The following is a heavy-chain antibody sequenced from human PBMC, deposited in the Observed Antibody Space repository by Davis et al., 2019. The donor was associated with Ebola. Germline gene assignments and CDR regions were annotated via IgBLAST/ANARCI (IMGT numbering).Heavy chain of an antibody. Sequence: GESLKISCAASGFTFSSYAMHWVRQAPGKGLEWVAVISYDGSNKYYADSVKGRFTISRDNSKNTLYLQMNSLRAEDTAVYYCARGGYRPAAGYLGYFDYWGQGTLVTVSS. D-gene: IGHD3-16*01. CDR3: ARGGYRPAAGYLGYFDY. J-gene: IGHJ4*02. CDR2: ISYDGSNK. CDR1: GFTFSSYA. V-gene: IGHV3-30-3*01.